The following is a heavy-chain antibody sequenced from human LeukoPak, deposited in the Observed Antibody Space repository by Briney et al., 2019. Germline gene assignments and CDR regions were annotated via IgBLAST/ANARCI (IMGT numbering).Heavy chain of an antibody. CDR1: GDSVSSNTAA. D-gene: IGHD6-19*01. CDR2: TYYRSKWYN. J-gene: IGHJ4*02. CDR3: ARIAVADSLV. V-gene: IGHV6-1*01. Sequence: SQTLSLTCAISGDSVSSNTAAWNWIRQSPSRGLEWLGRTYYRSKWYNDYAISVRGRITINSDTSKNQLSLQLNSVTPEDTAVYYCARIAVADSLVWGQGTLVIVSS.